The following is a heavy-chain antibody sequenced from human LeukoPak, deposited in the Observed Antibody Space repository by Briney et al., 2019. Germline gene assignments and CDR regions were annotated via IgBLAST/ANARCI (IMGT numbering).Heavy chain of an antibody. CDR3: ARGNDFWSGYGFDY. Sequence: GSSVKVSCKASGGTFSSYAISWVRQAPGQGLEWMGWMNPNSGNTGYAQKFQGRVTITRNTSISTAYMELSSLRSEDTAVYYCARGNDFWSGYGFDYWGQGTLVTVSS. V-gene: IGHV1-8*03. D-gene: IGHD3-3*01. CDR1: GGTFSSYA. CDR2: MNPNSGNT. J-gene: IGHJ4*02.